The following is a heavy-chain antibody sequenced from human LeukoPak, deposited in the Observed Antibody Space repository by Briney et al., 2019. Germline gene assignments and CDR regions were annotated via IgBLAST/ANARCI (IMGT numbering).Heavy chain of an antibody. CDR3: ARVLRASVWDNSGHPDY. D-gene: IGHD3-22*01. J-gene: IGHJ4*02. V-gene: IGHV1-2*02. CDR1: GHSFTAYY. Sequence: ASVKVSCRASGHSFTAYYLHWFRQAPGRGLEWMGWINPKSGDPKYAQEFQGRVTMTRDPSISTAYMELSGLRSDDTAVYYCARVLRASVWDNSGHPDYWGQGALVTVSS. CDR2: INPKSGDP.